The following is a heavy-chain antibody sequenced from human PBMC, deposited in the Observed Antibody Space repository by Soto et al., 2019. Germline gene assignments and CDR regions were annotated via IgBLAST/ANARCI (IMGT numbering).Heavy chain of an antibody. Sequence: SETLSLTCTVSGGSISSGGYYWSWIRQHPGKGLEWIGYIYYSGSTYYNPSLKSRVTISVDTSKNQFSLKLSSVTAADTAVHYCARGKGYSGYEGFDYWGQGTLVTVSS. CDR2: IYYSGST. CDR1: GGSISSGGYY. CDR3: ARGKGYSGYEGFDY. J-gene: IGHJ4*02. D-gene: IGHD5-12*01. V-gene: IGHV4-31*03.